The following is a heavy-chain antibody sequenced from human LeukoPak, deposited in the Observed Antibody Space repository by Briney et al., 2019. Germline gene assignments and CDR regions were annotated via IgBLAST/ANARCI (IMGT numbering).Heavy chain of an antibody. CDR3: ARDYYGSGSYSNYYYYGTDV. CDR1: GFTFSSYA. J-gene: IGHJ6*04. Sequence: GRSLRLSCAASGFTFSSYAMHWVRQAPGKGLEWVAVISYDGSNKYYADSVKGRFTISRDNSKNTLYLQMNSLRAEDTAVYYCARDYYGSGSYSNYYYYGTDVWGKGTTVTVSS. D-gene: IGHD3-10*01. CDR2: ISYDGSNK. V-gene: IGHV3-30*04.